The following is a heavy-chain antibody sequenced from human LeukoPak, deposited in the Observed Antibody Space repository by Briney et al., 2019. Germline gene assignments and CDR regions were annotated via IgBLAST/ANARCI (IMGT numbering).Heavy chain of an antibody. CDR1: GYSFTSYW. Sequence: GESLKISCKGSGYSFTSYWIGWVRQMPGKGLEWMGIIYPGDSDTRYRPSFQGQVTISADKSISTAYLQWSSLKASDTAMYYCARLRYYDNGGYFDAFDIWGQGTTVAVSS. D-gene: IGHD3-22*01. CDR3: ARLRYYDNGGYFDAFDI. CDR2: IYPGDSDT. V-gene: IGHV5-51*01. J-gene: IGHJ3*02.